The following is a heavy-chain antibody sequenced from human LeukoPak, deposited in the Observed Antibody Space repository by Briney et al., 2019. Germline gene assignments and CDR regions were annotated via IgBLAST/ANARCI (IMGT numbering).Heavy chain of an antibody. CDR2: INPNSGGT. Sequence: ASVKVSCKASGYTFTCYYLHWVRQAPGQGLDWMGWINPNSGGTTYAQNFKGRVTMTWDTSISTAYMELSRLRSDDTAVYYCAREWELLRKYLYHWGQGTLVTVSS. J-gene: IGHJ1*01. CDR3: AREWELLRKYLYH. CDR1: GYTFTCYY. V-gene: IGHV1-2*02. D-gene: IGHD1-26*01.